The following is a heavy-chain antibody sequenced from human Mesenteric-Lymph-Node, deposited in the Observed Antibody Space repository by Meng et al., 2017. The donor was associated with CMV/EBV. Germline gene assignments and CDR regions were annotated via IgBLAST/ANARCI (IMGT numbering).Heavy chain of an antibody. CDR1: GFTFSTYA. Sequence: GESLKISCAASGFTFSTYAMNWVRQAPGKGLEWVSVICGSGGSTYYADSVKGRFTISRDNSKNTLFLQMNSLRAEDTAVYYCAKDGRFNWDYDYFDYWGQGTLVTVSS. CDR2: ICGSGGST. V-gene: IGHV3-23*01. D-gene: IGHD1-7*01. J-gene: IGHJ4*02. CDR3: AKDGRFNWDYDYFDY.